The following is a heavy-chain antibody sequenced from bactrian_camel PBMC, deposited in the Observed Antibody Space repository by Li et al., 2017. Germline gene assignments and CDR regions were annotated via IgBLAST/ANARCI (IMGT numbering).Heavy chain of an antibody. Sequence: LVESGGGSVQAGGSLRLSCAASGYAASSLYMAWFRQAPGNEREGVAYIAINGGTDYTYSVKDRFTISKDNAKNTLYLQMDSLKPEDTAIYYCAAAITRVCTGGYKYWGYGTQVTVS. CDR1: GYAASSLY. CDR2: IAINGGT. CDR3: AAAITRVCTGGYKY. V-gene: IGHV3S10*01. J-gene: IGHJ4*01. D-gene: IGHD8*01.